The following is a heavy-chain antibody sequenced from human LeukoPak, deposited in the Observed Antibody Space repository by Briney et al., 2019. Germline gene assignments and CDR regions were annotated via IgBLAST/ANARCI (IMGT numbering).Heavy chain of an antibody. CDR3: TKGFTYYYDSSGYYYFDY. Sequence: GGSLRLSCAASGFTFSSYAMSWVRQAPGKGLEWVSAISGSGGSKYYADSVKGRFTISRDNSKNTLYLQMNSLRAEDTAVYYCTKGFTYYYDSSGYYYFDYWGQGTLVTVSS. CDR1: GFTFSSYA. D-gene: IGHD3-22*01. J-gene: IGHJ4*02. CDR2: ISGSGGSK. V-gene: IGHV3-23*01.